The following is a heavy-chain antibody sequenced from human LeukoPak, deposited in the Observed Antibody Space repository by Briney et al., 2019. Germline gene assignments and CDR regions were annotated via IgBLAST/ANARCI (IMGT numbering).Heavy chain of an antibody. D-gene: IGHD5-18*01. CDR3: AAPPGGYSYGQDNHFDY. CDR1: GGTFISYA. Sequence: ASVKVSCKASGGTFISYAISWVRQAPGQGLEWMGGIIPIFGTANYAQKFQGRVTITADESTSTAYMELSSLRSEDTAVYYCAAPPGGYSYGQDNHFDYWGQGTLVTVSS. CDR2: IIPIFGTA. V-gene: IGHV1-69*13. J-gene: IGHJ4*02.